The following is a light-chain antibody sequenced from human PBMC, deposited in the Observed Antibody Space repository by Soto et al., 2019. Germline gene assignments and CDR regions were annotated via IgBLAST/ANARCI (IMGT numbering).Light chain of an antibody. V-gene: IGKV3-20*01. CDR3: QQYGYSFRA. CDR2: GAS. CDR1: QSVSSTY. J-gene: IGKJ1*01. Sequence: EILLTQSPGTLSLSPGERATLSCRASQSVSSTYLSWYQLKPGQAPRLLIYGASSRATGIPDRFSGGGSGTDVTLTISILQPEDFAVYYCQQYGYSFRAFGQGTKVEL.